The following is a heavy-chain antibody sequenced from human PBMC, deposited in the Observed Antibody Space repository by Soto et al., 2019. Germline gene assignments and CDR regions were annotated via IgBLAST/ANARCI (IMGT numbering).Heavy chain of an antibody. CDR3: ASWDYDIFTGYGL. CDR2: INHSGST. CDR1: GGSFSGYY. V-gene: IGHV4-34*01. J-gene: IGHJ4*02. Sequence: QVQLQQWGAGLLKPSETLSLTCAVYGGSFSGYYWSWIRQPPGKGLEWIGEINHSGSTNYNPSLKSRVTISVATSKHQFSLKLSCVTAAATAVYYGASWDYDIFTGYGLWGQGTLVTVSS. D-gene: IGHD3-9*01.